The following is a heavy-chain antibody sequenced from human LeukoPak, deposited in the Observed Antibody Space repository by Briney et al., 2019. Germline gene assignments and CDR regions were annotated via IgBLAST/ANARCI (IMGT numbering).Heavy chain of an antibody. CDR2: IYDRGPA. D-gene: IGHD6-19*01. CDR3: AKGPSGWNGGAHDY. J-gene: IGHJ4*02. Sequence: SQTLSLTCTVSGYAIISGGFSWNWIRQPPGKGLEWIGCIYDRGPAHYNPSLKSRFTISVDRPKNQFFLNVTSLTAADTAVYYCAKGPSGWNGGAHDYWGQGTLVTVSS. V-gene: IGHV4-30-2*01. CDR1: GYAIISGGFS.